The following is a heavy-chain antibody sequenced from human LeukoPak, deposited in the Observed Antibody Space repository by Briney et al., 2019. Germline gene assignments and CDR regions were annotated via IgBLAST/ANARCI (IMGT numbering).Heavy chain of an antibody. V-gene: IGHV3-53*01. CDR1: GFTVSSNY. CDR2: IYSGGST. J-gene: IGHJ4*02. CDR3: AKDRYFDWLLGFDY. Sequence: GGSLRLSCAASGFTVSSNYMSWVRQAPGKGLEWVSIIYSGGSTFYADSVKGRFTISRDNSKNTLYLQMNSLRAEDTAVYYCAKDRYFDWLLGFDYWGQGTLVTVSS. D-gene: IGHD3-9*01.